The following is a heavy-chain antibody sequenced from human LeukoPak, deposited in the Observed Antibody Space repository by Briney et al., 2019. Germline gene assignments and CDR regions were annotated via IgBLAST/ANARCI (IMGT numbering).Heavy chain of an antibody. J-gene: IGHJ4*02. D-gene: IGHD3-22*01. CDR1: GYSFKNYW. CDR3: ARQGGYYLYYFDY. Sequence: GESLKISCEASGYSFKNYWIAWVRQMPGKGLEWMGIIYPGDSDIKYSPSFQGQVTISADKSISTAYLQWSSLRASDTAIYYCARQGGYYLYYFDYWGQGTLVTVSS. V-gene: IGHV5-51*01. CDR2: IYPGDSDI.